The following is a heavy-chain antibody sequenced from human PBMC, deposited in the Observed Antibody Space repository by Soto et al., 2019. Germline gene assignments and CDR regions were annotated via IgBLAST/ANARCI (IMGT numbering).Heavy chain of an antibody. CDR2: IIPIFGTA. CDR1: GGTFSSYA. CDR3: ARGTIARQLLFDRIWSEFDY. V-gene: IGHV1-69*13. D-gene: IGHD2-2*01. Sequence: GASVKVSCKASGGTFSSYAISWVRQAPGQGLEWMGGIIPIFGTANYAQKFQGRVTITADESTSTAYMELSSLRSEDTAVYYCARGTIARQLLFDRIWSEFDYWGQGTLVTVSS. J-gene: IGHJ4*02.